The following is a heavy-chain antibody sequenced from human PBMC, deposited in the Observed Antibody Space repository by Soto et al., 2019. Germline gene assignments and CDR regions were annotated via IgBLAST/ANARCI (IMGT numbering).Heavy chain of an antibody. CDR2: ISAYNGNT. D-gene: IGHD3-10*01. Sequence: AAVQVSCQSSGYTFTSYGISWVRQAPAQGFEWMGWISAYNGNTKYAQKLQGRVTMTTDTSTSTAYMELRSLRSDDTAVYYCARDSYGSGNDAFDIWGQGTMVT. CDR3: ARDSYGSGNDAFDI. V-gene: IGHV1-18*04. CDR1: GYTFTSYG. J-gene: IGHJ3*02.